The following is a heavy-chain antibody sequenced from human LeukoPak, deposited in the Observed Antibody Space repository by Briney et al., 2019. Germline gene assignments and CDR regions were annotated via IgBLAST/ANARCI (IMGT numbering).Heavy chain of an antibody. CDR3: ARSGPTSSWYGHYYYMDV. CDR2: INAGNGNT. J-gene: IGHJ6*03. V-gene: IGHV1-3*03. CDR1: GYTFTSYA. Sequence: ASVKVSCKASGYTFTSYAMHWVRQAPGQRLAWMGWINAGNGNTKYSQEFQGRVTITRDTSASTAYMELSSLRSEDMAVYYCARSGPTSSWYGHYYYMDVWGKGTTVTVSS. D-gene: IGHD6-13*01.